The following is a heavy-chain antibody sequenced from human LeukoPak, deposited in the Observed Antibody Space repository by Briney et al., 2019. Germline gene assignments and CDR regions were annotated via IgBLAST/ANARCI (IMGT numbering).Heavy chain of an antibody. D-gene: IGHD6-13*01. V-gene: IGHV1-2*02. J-gene: IGHJ4*02. Sequence: ASVKVSCKASGYTFTGYYIHWVRQAPGQGLEWMGWINPNSGGTNYAQKFQGRVTMTRDTSISTAYMELSRLRSDDTAVYYCARDARIAAAGIVYWGQGTLVTVSS. CDR2: INPNSGGT. CDR3: ARDARIAAAGIVY. CDR1: GYTFTGYY.